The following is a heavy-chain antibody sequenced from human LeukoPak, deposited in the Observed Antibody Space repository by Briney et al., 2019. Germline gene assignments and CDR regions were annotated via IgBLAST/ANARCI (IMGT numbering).Heavy chain of an antibody. J-gene: IGHJ5*02. Sequence: ASVKVSCKASGYTFTGYYMHWVRQAPGQGLEWMGWMNPNSGTTGYAQNFQGRVTITRSTSISTAYMELSSLRSEDTAVYYCARMSTTGGSDNWFDPWGQGTLVTVSS. D-gene: IGHD3-10*01. CDR3: ARMSTTGGSDNWFDP. V-gene: IGHV1-8*03. CDR1: GYTFTGYY. CDR2: MNPNSGTT.